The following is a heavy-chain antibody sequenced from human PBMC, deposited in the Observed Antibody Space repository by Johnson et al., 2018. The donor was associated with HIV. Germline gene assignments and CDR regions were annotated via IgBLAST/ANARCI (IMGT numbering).Heavy chain of an antibody. CDR3: AKDRSSSWYDGAFDI. J-gene: IGHJ3*02. V-gene: IGHV3-48*01. Sequence: VQLVESGGGVVQPGRSLRLSCAASGFTFSSYAMHWVRQAPGKGLEWVSYISSSGGTIYYADSVKGRFSISRDNSKNTLYLQMNSLRAEDTAVYYCAKDRSSSWYDGAFDIWGQGTMVTVSS. D-gene: IGHD6-13*01. CDR1: GFTFSSYA. CDR2: ISSSGGTI.